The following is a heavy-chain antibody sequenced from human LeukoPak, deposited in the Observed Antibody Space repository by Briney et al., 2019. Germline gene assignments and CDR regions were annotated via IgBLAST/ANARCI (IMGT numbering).Heavy chain of an antibody. D-gene: IGHD3-3*01. CDR2: ISYDGSNK. Sequence: GGSLRLSCAAAGFTFSSYGMHWVRQAPGKGLEWVAVISYDGSNKYYADSVKGRFTISGDNSKNTLYLQMNSLRAEDTAVYYCAKDHITIFGVVGSYGMDVWGQGTTVTVSS. J-gene: IGHJ6*02. V-gene: IGHV3-30*18. CDR1: GFTFSSYG. CDR3: AKDHITIFGVVGSYGMDV.